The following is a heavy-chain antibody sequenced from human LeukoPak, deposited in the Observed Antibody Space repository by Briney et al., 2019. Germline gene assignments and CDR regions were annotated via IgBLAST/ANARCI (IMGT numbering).Heavy chain of an antibody. CDR1: GFTFDDYA. CDR2: IIWNSGSK. Sequence: PGGSLRLSCAASGFTFDDYAMHWVRQPPGKGLEWVSGIIWNSGSKGYADSVNGRFTISRDNAKKSLYLQMNSLRAEDMAFYYCAKWNGYFYDSRGYLAHWGQGTLVTVSS. V-gene: IGHV3-9*03. D-gene: IGHD3-22*01. CDR3: AKWNGYFYDSRGYLAH. J-gene: IGHJ4*02.